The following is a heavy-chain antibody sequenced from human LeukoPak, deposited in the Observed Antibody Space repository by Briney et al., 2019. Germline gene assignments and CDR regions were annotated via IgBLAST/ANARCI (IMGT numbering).Heavy chain of an antibody. D-gene: IGHD6-13*01. J-gene: IGHJ4*02. Sequence: AGGSLRLSCAASGFIFSSYGMHWVRQAPGKGLEWVAVISYDGSNKYYADSVKGRFTISRDNSKNTLYLQMNSLRAEDTAVYYCARHPALRYSSSWYIDYWGQGTLVTVSS. CDR1: GFIFSSYG. CDR2: ISYDGSNK. V-gene: IGHV3-30*03. CDR3: ARHPALRYSSSWYIDY.